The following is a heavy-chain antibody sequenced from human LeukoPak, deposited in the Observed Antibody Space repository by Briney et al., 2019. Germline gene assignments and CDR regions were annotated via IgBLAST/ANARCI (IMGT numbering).Heavy chain of an antibody. CDR1: GFTFDDYA. CDR3: ASDGTNFDY. Sequence: PGGSLRLSCAASGFTFDDYAMHWVRQAPGKGLEWVSGISWNSGSIGYADSVKGRFTISRDNAKNSLYLQMNSLRAEDTALYYCASDGTNFDYWGQGTLVTVSS. J-gene: IGHJ4*02. V-gene: IGHV3-9*01. CDR2: ISWNSGSI.